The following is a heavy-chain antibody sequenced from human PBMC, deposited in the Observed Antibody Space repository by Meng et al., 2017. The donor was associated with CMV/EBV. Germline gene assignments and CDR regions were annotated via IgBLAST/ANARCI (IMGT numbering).Heavy chain of an antibody. V-gene: IGHV3-48*03. D-gene: IGHD3-3*01. Sequence: GGSLKISCAASGFTFSSYEMNWVRQAPGKGLEWVSYISSSGSTIYYADSVKGRFTISRDNAKNSLYLQMNSLRAEDTAVYYCARDGPVLRFLEWLSPFGYWGQGTLVTVSS. CDR1: GFTFSSYE. CDR3: ARDGPVLRFLEWLSPFGY. J-gene: IGHJ4*02. CDR2: ISSSGSTI.